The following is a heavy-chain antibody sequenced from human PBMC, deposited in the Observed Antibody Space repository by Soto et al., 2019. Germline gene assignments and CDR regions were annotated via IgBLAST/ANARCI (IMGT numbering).Heavy chain of an antibody. CDR1: GGSISSSSYY. V-gene: IGHV4-39*07. J-gene: IGHJ4*02. CDR3: ARDDYGYVYDSSGYYPYYFDY. CDR2: IYYSGST. Sequence: SKTLSLTCTVSGGSISSSSYYWGWIRQPPGKGLEWIGSIYYSGSTYYNPSLKSRVTISVDTSKNQFSLKLSSVTAADTAVYYCARDDYGYVYDSSGYYPYYFDYWGQGTLVTVSS. D-gene: IGHD3-22*01.